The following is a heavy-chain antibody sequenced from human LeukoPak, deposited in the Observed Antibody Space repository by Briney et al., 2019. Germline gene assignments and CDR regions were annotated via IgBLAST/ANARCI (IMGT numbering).Heavy chain of an antibody. CDR3: GRDSRWAQPDY. CDR2: LTSSGAST. Sequence: PGGSLRLSCAASGFTFTHYGINWVRQAPGKGLEWVSGLTSSGASTYYADSVKGRFTISRDNSKNTVYLQINSLTAEDTAVYYCGRDSRWAQPDYWGQGTLVTVSS. V-gene: IGHV3-23*01. J-gene: IGHJ4*02. CDR1: GFTFTHYG. D-gene: IGHD5-24*01.